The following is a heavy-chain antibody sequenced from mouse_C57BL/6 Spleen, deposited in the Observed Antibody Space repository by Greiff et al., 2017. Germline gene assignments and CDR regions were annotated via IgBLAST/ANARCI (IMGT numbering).Heavy chain of an antibody. Sequence: QVQLQQSGPELVRPGVSVKISCKGSGYTFTDYAMHWVKQSHAKSLAWIGVIITYYGDASYNQKFQDKATMTVDKSSSTAYMELARLTSDDSAVYYCARRRIYYDYLYWGQGTLVTVSA. J-gene: IGHJ3*01. CDR1: GYTFTDYA. CDR3: ARRRIYYDYLY. D-gene: IGHD2-4*01. V-gene: IGHV1-67*01. CDR2: IITYYGDA.